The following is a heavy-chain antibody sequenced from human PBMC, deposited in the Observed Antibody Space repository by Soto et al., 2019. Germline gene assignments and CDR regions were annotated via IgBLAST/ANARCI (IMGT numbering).Heavy chain of an antibody. Sequence: ASVKVSCKASGYTFTGYYMHWVRQAPGQGLEWMGWMNPNSGNTGYAQKFQGRVTMTRNTSISTAYMELSSLRSEDTAVYYCARTVRGGATNPPRYYYYGMDVWGQGTTVTVSS. V-gene: IGHV1-8*02. CDR2: MNPNSGNT. CDR3: ARTVRGGATNPPRYYYYGMDV. D-gene: IGHD3-10*01. J-gene: IGHJ6*02. CDR1: GYTFTGYY.